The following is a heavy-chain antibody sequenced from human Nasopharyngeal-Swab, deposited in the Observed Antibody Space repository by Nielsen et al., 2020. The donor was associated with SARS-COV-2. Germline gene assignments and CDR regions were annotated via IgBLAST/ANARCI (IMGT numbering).Heavy chain of an antibody. Sequence: GSLRPSCAVYGGSFSGYYWSWIRQPPGKGLEWIGEINHSGSTNYNPSLKSRVTISVDTSKNQFSLKLSSVTAADTAVYYCARTGVDSGYGSDYWGQGTLVTVSS. V-gene: IGHV4-34*01. D-gene: IGHD5-12*01. CDR1: GGSFSGYY. CDR2: INHSGST. CDR3: ARTGVDSGYGSDY. J-gene: IGHJ4*02.